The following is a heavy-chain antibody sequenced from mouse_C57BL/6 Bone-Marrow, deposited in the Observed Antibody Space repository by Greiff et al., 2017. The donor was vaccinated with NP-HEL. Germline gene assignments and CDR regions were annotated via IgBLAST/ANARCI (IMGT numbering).Heavy chain of an antibody. CDR2: ISDGGSYT. Sequence: EVKLEESGGGLVKPGGSLKLSCAASGFTFSSYAMSWVRQTPEKRLEWVATISDGGSYTYYPDNVKGRFTISRDNAKNNLYLQMSHLKSEDTAMYYCAIYYGFAYWGQGTLVTVSA. CDR1: GFTFSSYA. CDR3: AIYYGFAY. D-gene: IGHD1-1*01. V-gene: IGHV5-4*03. J-gene: IGHJ3*01.